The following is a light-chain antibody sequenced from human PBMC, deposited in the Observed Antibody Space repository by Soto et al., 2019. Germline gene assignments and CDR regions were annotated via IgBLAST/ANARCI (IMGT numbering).Light chain of an antibody. J-gene: IGKJ1*01. CDR3: QQYGSARWT. CDR1: QRGSSSY. Sequence: EIVLTQSPGTLSLSPGESATLSCRASQRGSSSYLAWYQQKPGQAPRLLIYGASSRATGIPDRFSGSGSRTDFTLTISRLGPEDFAVYSCQQYGSARWTFGQGTKV. CDR2: GAS. V-gene: IGKV3-20*01.